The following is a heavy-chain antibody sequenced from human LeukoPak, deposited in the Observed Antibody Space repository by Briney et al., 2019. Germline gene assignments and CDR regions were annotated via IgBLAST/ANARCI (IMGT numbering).Heavy chain of an antibody. CDR1: GGSISSGSYY. D-gene: IGHD2-21*01. CDR3: ARDWGGSPFDY. J-gene: IGHJ4*02. V-gene: IGHV4-61*02. Sequence: SETLSLTCTVSGGSISSGSYYWSWIRQPAGKGLEWIGRIYTSGSTNHNPSLKSRVTISVDTSKNQFSLKLSSVTAADTAVYYCARDWGGSPFDYWGQGTLVTVSS. CDR2: IYTSGST.